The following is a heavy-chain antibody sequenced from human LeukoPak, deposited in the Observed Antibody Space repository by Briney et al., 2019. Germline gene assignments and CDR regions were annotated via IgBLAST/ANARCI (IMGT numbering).Heavy chain of an antibody. CDR1: GFSFSNHG. J-gene: IGHJ5*02. CDR3: ARDSYQDYYGRFDP. Sequence: GGSLRLSCAASGFSFSNHGMHWVRQAPGKRLEWVAVIWDDGNNKRYANSVNGRFTISRDNSENTLYLQMNGLTAEDTAMYYCARDSYQDYYGRFDPWGQGTLVIASS. V-gene: IGHV3-33*01. CDR2: IWDDGNNK. D-gene: IGHD3-10*01.